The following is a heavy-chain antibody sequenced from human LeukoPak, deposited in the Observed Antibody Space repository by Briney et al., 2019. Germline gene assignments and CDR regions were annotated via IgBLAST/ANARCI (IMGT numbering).Heavy chain of an antibody. D-gene: IGHD6-19*01. Sequence: GASVKVSCKASGYTFTSYAMHWVRQAPGQRLEWMGWINAGNGNTKYSQKFQGRVTITRDTSASTAYMEPSSLRSEDTAVYYCARDRIAVASIPFDYWGQGTLVTVSS. J-gene: IGHJ4*02. CDR2: INAGNGNT. CDR3: ARDRIAVASIPFDY. V-gene: IGHV1-3*01. CDR1: GYTFTSYA.